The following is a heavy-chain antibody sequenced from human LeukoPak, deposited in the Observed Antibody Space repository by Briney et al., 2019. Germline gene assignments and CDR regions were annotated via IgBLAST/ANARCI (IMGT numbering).Heavy chain of an antibody. CDR3: ARTYYDFWSGYYTGRGNWFDP. V-gene: IGHV3-21*01. J-gene: IGHJ5*02. CDR1: GFTFSSYS. D-gene: IGHD3-3*01. CDR2: ISSSSSYI. Sequence: GGSLRLSCAASGFTFSSYSMNWVRQAPGKGLEWVSSISSSSSYIYYADSVKGRFTISRDNAKNSLYLQMNSLRAEDTAVYYCARTYYDFWSGYYTGRGNWFDPWGQGTLVTVSS.